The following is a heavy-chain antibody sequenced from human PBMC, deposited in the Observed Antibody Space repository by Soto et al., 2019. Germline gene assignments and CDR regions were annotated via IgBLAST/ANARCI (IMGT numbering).Heavy chain of an antibody. J-gene: IGHJ3*02. CDR3: AREGGYSYGPGGNAFDI. CDR1: GFTFSSYA. D-gene: IGHD5-18*01. V-gene: IGHV3-23*01. Sequence: GGSLRLSCAASGFTFSSYAMSWVRQAPGKGLEWVSAISGSGGSTYYADSVKGRFTISRDNSKNTLYLQMNSLRAEDTAVYYCAREGGYSYGPGGNAFDIWGQGAMVTVSS. CDR2: ISGSGGST.